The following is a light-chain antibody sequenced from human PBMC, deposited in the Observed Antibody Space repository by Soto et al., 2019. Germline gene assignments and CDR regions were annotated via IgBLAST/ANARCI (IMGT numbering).Light chain of an antibody. CDR3: QQYNSYPWT. V-gene: IGKV1-5*01. CDR2: DAS. J-gene: IGKJ1*01. CDR1: QSISNR. Sequence: ILLTQSPSSLSASVGDRVTMTCRASQSISNRLAWYQQKPGEAPKYLIYDASTLDSGAPSRFSGSGSGTEFTLSISSLQPDDFATYYCQQYNSYPWTFGQGTKVDIK.